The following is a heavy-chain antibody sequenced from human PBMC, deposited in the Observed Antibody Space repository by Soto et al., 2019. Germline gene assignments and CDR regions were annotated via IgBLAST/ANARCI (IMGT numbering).Heavy chain of an antibody. CDR2: ISGSGGST. Sequence: GGSLRLSCASSGFTFSSYAMSWVRQAPGKGLEWVSAISGSGGSTYYADSVKGRFNISRDNSKNTLYLQMNSLRAEDTAVYYCAKDDGSSYLGCYSGMDVWGQGTTVTVSS. D-gene: IGHD2-15*01. J-gene: IGHJ6*02. V-gene: IGHV3-23*01. CDR3: AKDDGSSYLGCYSGMDV. CDR1: GFTFSSYA.